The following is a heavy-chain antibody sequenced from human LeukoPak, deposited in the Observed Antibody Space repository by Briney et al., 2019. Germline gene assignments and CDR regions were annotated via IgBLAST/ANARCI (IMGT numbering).Heavy chain of an antibody. CDR2: ISSSGSTI. J-gene: IGHJ4*02. V-gene: IGHV3-48*04. D-gene: IGHD5-24*01. CDR1: GFTFSSYS. CDR3: VGGRDGYFDY. Sequence: PGGPLPLSCAASGFTFSSYSMNWVRQAPGKGLEWVSYISSSGSTIYYADSVNGRFTISRDNAKNSLYLQMNSLRAEDTAVYYCVGGRDGYFDYWGQGTLVTVSS.